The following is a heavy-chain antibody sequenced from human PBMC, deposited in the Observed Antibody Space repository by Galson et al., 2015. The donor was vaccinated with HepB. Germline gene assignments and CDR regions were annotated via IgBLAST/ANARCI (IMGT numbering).Heavy chain of an antibody. V-gene: IGHV3-7*01. CDR3: YVGHYFNS. D-gene: IGHD3-16*01. Sequence: SLRLSGAASGITFTNFWLTWVRQAPGKGLERVAGRKRDGTQRNYVDSVKGRFTISRDNAKQSLYLQMDGLRAEDTAIYYCYVGHYFNSWGQGTLVTVSS. CDR2: RKRDGTQR. J-gene: IGHJ4*02. CDR1: GITFTNFW.